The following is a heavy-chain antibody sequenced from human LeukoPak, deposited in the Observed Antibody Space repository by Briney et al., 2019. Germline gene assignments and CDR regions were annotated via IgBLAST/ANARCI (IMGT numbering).Heavy chain of an antibody. D-gene: IGHD2-2*01. J-gene: IGHJ4*01. CDR1: GYIFTGYY. Sequence: ASVKVSCKASGYIFTGYYLHWVRQAPGQGLEWMGGINPDSGSTNYAQNFQGRVTMTRDTSISTAYMELSSLRSDDTAVYYCARRYCGITSCYYFDYWGQGTLVTVSS. V-gene: IGHV1-2*02. CDR2: INPDSGST. CDR3: ARRYCGITSCYYFDY.